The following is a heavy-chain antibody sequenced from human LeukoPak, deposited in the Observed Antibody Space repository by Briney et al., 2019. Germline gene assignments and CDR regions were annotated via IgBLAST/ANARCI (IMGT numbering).Heavy chain of an antibody. CDR1: GYTFTTYA. CDR2: ISAYNGNT. Sequence: ASVKVSCKASGYTFTTYAMNWVRQAPGQGLEWMGWISAYNGNTNYAQKLQGRVTMTTDTSTSTAYMELRSLRSDHTAVYYCARHAVADTWWFDPWGQGTLVTVSS. CDR3: ARHAVADTWWFDP. J-gene: IGHJ5*02. V-gene: IGHV1-18*01. D-gene: IGHD6-19*01.